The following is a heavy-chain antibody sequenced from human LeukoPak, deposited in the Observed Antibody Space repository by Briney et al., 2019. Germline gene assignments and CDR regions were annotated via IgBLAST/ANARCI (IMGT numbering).Heavy chain of an antibody. CDR3: ARDVEYSSSHDAFGI. J-gene: IGHJ3*02. Sequence: ASVKVSCKASGYTFTSYYMHWVRQAPGQGLEWMGIINPSGGSTSYAQKFQGRVTMTRDMSTSTVYMELSSLSSEDTAVYYCARDVEYSSSHDAFGIWGQGTMVTVSS. D-gene: IGHD6-6*01. V-gene: IGHV1-46*01. CDR1: GYTFTSYY. CDR2: INPSGGST.